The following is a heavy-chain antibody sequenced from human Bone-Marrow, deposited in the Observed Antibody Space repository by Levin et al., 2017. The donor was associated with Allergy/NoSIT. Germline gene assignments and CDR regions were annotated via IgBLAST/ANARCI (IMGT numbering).Heavy chain of an antibody. V-gene: IGHV4-34*01. CDR1: GGSFSGYY. J-gene: IGHJ4*02. CDR2: INHSGST. D-gene: IGHD6-13*01. Sequence: SETLSLTCAVYGGSFSGYYWSWIRQPPGKGLEWIGEINHSGSTNYNPSLKSRVTISVDTSKNQFSLKLSSVTAADTAVYYCARGDSSSWYRFDYWGQGTLVTVSS. CDR3: ARGDSSSWYRFDY.